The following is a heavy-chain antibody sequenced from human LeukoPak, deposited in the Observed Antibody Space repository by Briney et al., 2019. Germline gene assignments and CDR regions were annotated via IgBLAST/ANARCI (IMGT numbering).Heavy chain of an antibody. Sequence: SETLSLTCTVSGGSISSSSYYWGWIRQPPGKGLEWIGSIYYSGSTYYNPSLKSRVTISVDTSKNQFSLKLSSVTAADTAVYYCARHPGEVHFDYWGQGTLVTVSS. CDR1: GGSISSSSYY. J-gene: IGHJ4*02. CDR3: ARHPGEVHFDY. CDR2: IYYSGST. V-gene: IGHV4-39*01.